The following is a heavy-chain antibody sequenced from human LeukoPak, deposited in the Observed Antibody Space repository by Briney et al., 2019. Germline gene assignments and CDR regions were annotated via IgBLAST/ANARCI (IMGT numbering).Heavy chain of an antibody. V-gene: IGHV4-59*12. D-gene: IGHD2-8*01. CDR1: GGSISNYY. J-gene: IGHJ5*02. CDR2: VFYSGST. Sequence: RASETLSLTCTVSGGSISNYYWSWIRQPPGKGLEWIGYVFYSGSTNYNPSLKSRVTISVDTSKNQFSLKLSSVTAADTAVYYCARGGMVYDRTYNWFDPWGQGTLVTVSS. CDR3: ARGGMVYDRTYNWFDP.